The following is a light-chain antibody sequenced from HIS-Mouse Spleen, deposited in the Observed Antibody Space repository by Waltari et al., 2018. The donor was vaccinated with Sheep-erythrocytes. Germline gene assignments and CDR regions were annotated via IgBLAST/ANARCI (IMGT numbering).Light chain of an antibody. CDR1: QGISRY. CDR3: QQYYSYPS. V-gene: IGKV1-8*01. Sequence: AIRMTQSPSSLSASTGDRVTITCRASQGISRYLAWYQQKPGKAPKLLIYAASTLQSGVPSRFSGSGSGTDFTLTISCLQSEDFATYYCQQYYSYPSFGQGTRLEIK. J-gene: IGKJ5*01. CDR2: AAS.